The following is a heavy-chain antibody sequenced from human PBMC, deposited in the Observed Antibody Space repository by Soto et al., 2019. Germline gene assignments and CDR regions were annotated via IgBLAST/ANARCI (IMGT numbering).Heavy chain of an antibody. CDR2: INPSGGST. CDR3: ARDGGYCSGGSCHFDY. D-gene: IGHD2-15*01. V-gene: IGHV1-46*01. CDR1: GYTFTSYH. J-gene: IGHJ4*02. Sequence: ASVKVSCKASGYTFTSYHMHWVRQAPGQGLEWMGIINPSGGSTSYAQKFQGRVTMTRDTSTSTVYMELSSLRSEDTAVYYCARDGGYCSGGSCHFDYWGQGTLVTVSS.